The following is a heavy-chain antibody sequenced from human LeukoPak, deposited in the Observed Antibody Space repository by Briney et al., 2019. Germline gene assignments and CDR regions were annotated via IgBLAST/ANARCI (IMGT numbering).Heavy chain of an antibody. J-gene: IGHJ5*02. CDR3: ARVAAMYYYDSSGYYHGWFDP. CDR1: GVSMSSSPYY. V-gene: IGHV4-39*01. D-gene: IGHD3-22*01. CDR2: IYDSGNT. Sequence: SETLSLTCTVSGVSMSSSPYYWGWIRQPPGKGLEWIGTIYDSGNTNYNPSLRSRLTISVDTSRNQFSLKLSSVTAADTAVYYCARVAAMYYYDSSGYYHGWFDPWGQGTLVTVSS.